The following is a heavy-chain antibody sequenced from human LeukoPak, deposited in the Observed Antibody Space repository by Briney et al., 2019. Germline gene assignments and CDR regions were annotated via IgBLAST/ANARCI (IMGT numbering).Heavy chain of an antibody. V-gene: IGHV3-69-1*01. CDR1: GFTFSDYY. CDR3: ARDLTGHDAFDI. J-gene: IGHJ3*02. Sequence: GGSLRLSCAASGFTFSDYYMNWVRQAPGKGLEWVSSISSSSTIYYADSVKGRFTISRDNAKNSLYLPMNSLRAEDTAVYYCARDLTGHDAFDIWGQGTMVTVSS. D-gene: IGHD3-9*01. CDR2: ISSSSTI.